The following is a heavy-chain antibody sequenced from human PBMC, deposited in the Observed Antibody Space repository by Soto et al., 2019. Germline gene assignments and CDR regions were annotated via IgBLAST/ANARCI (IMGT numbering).Heavy chain of an antibody. CDR3: ARDLGSGYYPGDN. V-gene: IGHV1-69*12. J-gene: IGHJ4*02. CDR1: GGTFNSYV. D-gene: IGHD5-12*01. CDR2: IISIFGTP. Sequence: QVQLVQSGAEVKKPGSSVKVSCKASGGTFNSYVFNWVRQALGQGLEWMGGIISIFGTPNYGQKFQGRVTITADESTTTCFMELSSLTSEDTAIFFFARDLGSGYYPGDNWGQGTLVTVSS.